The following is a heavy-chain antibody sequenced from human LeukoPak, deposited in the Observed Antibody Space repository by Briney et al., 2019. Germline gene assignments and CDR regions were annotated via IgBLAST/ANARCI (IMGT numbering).Heavy chain of an antibody. CDR3: ARYHYDYSMRPNWFDP. CDR1: GYSISSGYY. D-gene: IGHD2-21*01. Sequence: SETLSLTCAVSGYSISSGYYWGWIRQPPGEGLEWIGSIYHSGSTYYNPSLKSRVTISVDTSKNQFSLKLSSVTAADTAVYYCARYHYDYSMRPNWFDPWGQGTLVTVSS. V-gene: IGHV4-38-2*01. J-gene: IGHJ5*02. CDR2: IYHSGST.